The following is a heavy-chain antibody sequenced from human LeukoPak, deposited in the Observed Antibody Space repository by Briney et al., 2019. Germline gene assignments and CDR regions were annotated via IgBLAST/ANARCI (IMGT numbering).Heavy chain of an antibody. CDR3: TGGTTVTTLDY. V-gene: IGHV3-73*01. CDR2: IRSKAGSYAT. D-gene: IGHD4-17*01. CDR1: GFTFSTYT. Sequence: GGSLRLSCSASGFTFSTYTMHWVRQASGKGLEWVARIRSKAGSYATEYAASVKGRFTISREDSKNTAYLQMNSLKTEDTAVYYCTGGTTVTTLDYWGQGTLVTVS. J-gene: IGHJ4*02.